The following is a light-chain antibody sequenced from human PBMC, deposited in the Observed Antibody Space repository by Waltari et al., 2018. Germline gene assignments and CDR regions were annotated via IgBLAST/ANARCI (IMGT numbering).Light chain of an antibody. V-gene: IGKV3-15*01. CDR3: QQYNNWPQT. CDR1: QSISSN. J-gene: IGKJ1*01. Sequence: EIVMTQSPATLSVSPGERATLSCRASQSISSNLAWYQHRPGQAPRLLIYDASTRATGIPARFRRIGSGTEFSLTFSSLQSEDFALYYCQQYNNWPQTFGQGTKVEIE. CDR2: DAS.